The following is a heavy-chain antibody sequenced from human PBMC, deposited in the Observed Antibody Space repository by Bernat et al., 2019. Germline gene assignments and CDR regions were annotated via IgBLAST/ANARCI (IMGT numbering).Heavy chain of an antibody. CDR3: ARDFSRGGGTRAFDI. D-gene: IGHD3-16*01. CDR1: GYTFTSYA. V-gene: IGHV1-2*04. Sequence: QVQLVQSGAEVKKPGASVKVSCKASGYTFTSYAMHWVHQAPGQGLEWMGWINPNSGGTNYAQKFQGWVTMTRDTSISTAYMELSRLRSDDTAVYYCARDFSRGGGTRAFDIWGQGTMVTVSS. J-gene: IGHJ3*02. CDR2: INPNSGGT.